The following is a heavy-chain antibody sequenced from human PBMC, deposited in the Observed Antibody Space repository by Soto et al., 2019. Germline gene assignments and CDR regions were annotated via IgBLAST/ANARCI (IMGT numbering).Heavy chain of an antibody. D-gene: IGHD6-6*01. CDR3: ARHKQLERYYYGMDV. J-gene: IGHJ6*02. CDR1: GYSFTSYW. CDR2: IYPGDSDT. V-gene: IGHV5-51*01. Sequence: GESLKISCKGSGYSFTSYWIGWVRQMPGKGLEWMGIIYPGDSDTRYSPSFQGQVTISADKSISTAYLQWSSLKASDTAMYYCARHKQLERYYYGMDVWGRGTTVTVSS.